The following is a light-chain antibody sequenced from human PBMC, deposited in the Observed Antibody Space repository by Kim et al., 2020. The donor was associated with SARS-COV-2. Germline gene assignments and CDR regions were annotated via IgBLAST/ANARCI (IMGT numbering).Light chain of an antibody. CDR2: DAS. CDR1: QVISSA. J-gene: IGKJ5*01. CDR3: QQYSDNPFT. Sequence: ASVGDTVTCTCRPSQVISSAVAWYQQRSGTPPELLIYDASTLESGVPSRFSGSSSGSDFTLTISSLLPVDSATYFCQQYSDNPFTFGQGTRLEIK. V-gene: IGKV1D-13*01.